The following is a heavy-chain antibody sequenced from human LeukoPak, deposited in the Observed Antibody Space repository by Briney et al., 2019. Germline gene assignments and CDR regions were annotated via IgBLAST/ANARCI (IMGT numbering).Heavy chain of an antibody. D-gene: IGHD3-3*01. CDR3: VKARSGYSSGSYNRPYYFDS. V-gene: IGHV4-39*07. CDR2: IYYSGST. Sequence: PSETLSLTCTVSGGSISSSSYYWGWIRQPPGKGLEWIGSIYYSGSTYYNPSLKSRVTISVDTSKSQFSFKLNSVTAADTAVYYCVKARSGYSSGSYNRPYYFDSWGQGTLVTVSS. J-gene: IGHJ4*02. CDR1: GGSISSSSYY.